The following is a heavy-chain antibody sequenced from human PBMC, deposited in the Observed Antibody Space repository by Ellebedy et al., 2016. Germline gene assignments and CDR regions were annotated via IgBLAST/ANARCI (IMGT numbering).Heavy chain of an antibody. CDR2: IDQHGNQQ. CDR3: ARDPLGPDIYDV. J-gene: IGHJ6*04. D-gene: IGHD3-16*01. Sequence: GGSLRLSXAASGFMLKDFWMGWVRQAPGKGLEWVAHIDQHGNQQYHPESVKGRFTISRDDAENSLFLQMNNLRAEDTAVYYCARDPLGPDIYDVWGKGTTVTVSS. CDR1: GFMLKDFW. V-gene: IGHV3-7*01.